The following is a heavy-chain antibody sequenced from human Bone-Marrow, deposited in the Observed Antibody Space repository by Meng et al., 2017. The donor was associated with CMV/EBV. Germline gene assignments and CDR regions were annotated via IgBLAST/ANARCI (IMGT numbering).Heavy chain of an antibody. CDR3: ARDRKDSYDFVSGYSIAWDV. CDR1: VYSLTRYG. D-gene: IGHD3-3*01. J-gene: IGHJ6*02. CDR2: ISAYNGNT. V-gene: IGHV1-18*04. Sequence: ASVNVSRLASVYSLTRYGISWVRQAPGQGLEWMGWISAYNGNTNFAKNLQDRVTMTKDTSTRIAYMEFRSMRSDDTAVYYCARDRKDSYDFVSGYSIAWDVWGQGTTVTVSS.